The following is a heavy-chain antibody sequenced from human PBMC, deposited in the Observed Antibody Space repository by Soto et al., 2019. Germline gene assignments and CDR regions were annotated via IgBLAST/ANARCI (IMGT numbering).Heavy chain of an antibody. V-gene: IGHV1-2*02. Sequence: QVQLVQSGAEVKKPGASVKVSCKASGYTFTGHYMHWVRQAPGQGLEWMGWINPNSVGTNSAQKFQGRVTMTRDTSISTAYMELSRLRSDDTAVYYCAREPMVRAAHGFDIWGQGTMVIVSP. CDR2: INPNSVGT. J-gene: IGHJ3*02. CDR3: AREPMVRAAHGFDI. D-gene: IGHD3-10*01. CDR1: GYTFTGHY.